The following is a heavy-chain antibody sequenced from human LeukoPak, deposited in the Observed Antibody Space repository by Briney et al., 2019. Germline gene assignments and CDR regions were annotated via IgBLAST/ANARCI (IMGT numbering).Heavy chain of an antibody. CDR2: INHSGST. Sequence: GSLRLSCAASGFTFSGHNMNWVRQAPGKGLEWIGEINHSGSTNYNPSLKSRVTISLDTSKNQFSLKLSSVTAADTAVYYCARESYDFWSGYRSFDIWGQGTMVTVSS. D-gene: IGHD3-3*01. CDR3: ARESYDFWSGYRSFDI. CDR1: GFTFSGHN. J-gene: IGHJ3*02. V-gene: IGHV4-34*01.